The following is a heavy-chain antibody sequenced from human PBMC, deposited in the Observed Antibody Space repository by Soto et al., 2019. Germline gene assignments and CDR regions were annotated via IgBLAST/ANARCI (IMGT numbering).Heavy chain of an antibody. CDR1: GGSTSSYY. CDR3: ARHGESYSFDY. Sequence: QVQLQESGPGLVKPSETLSLTCTVTGGSTSSYYWSWLRQPPGKGLEWIGYNSYSGSTDYNPSLKSRVTISVDTSKNQFSLKLSSATAADTDVYYCARHGESYSFDYWGQGTLVTVSS. CDR2: NSYSGST. D-gene: IGHD1-26*01. J-gene: IGHJ4*02. V-gene: IGHV4-59*08.